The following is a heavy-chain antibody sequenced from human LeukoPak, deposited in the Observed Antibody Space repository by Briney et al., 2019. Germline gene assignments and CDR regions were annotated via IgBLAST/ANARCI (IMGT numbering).Heavy chain of an antibody. D-gene: IGHD1-26*01. CDR2: IYYSGST. CDR3: ARNRVVGAPNFDY. CDR1: GGSISNY. J-gene: IGHJ4*02. V-gene: IGHV4-59*01. Sequence: SETLSLTCTVSGGSISNYWTWIRQPPGKGLEWLGYIYYSGSTNYNPSLKSRVTISLDTSKNQFSLRLTSVTAADTAVYYCARNRVVGAPNFDYWGQGTLVTVSS.